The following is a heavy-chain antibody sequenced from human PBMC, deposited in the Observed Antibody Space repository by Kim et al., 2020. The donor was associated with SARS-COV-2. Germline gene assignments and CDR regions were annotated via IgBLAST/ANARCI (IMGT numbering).Heavy chain of an antibody. CDR1: GFTFSSYA. Sequence: GGSLRLSCAASGFTFSSYAMSWVRQAPGKGLEWVSAISGSGGSTYYADSVKGRFTISRDNSKNTLYLQMNSLRAEDTAVYYCAKDSSGGITIFGVVIQPTFDYWGQGTLVTVSS. CDR3: AKDSSGGITIFGVVIQPTFDY. V-gene: IGHV3-23*01. D-gene: IGHD3-3*01. J-gene: IGHJ4*02. CDR2: ISGSGGST.